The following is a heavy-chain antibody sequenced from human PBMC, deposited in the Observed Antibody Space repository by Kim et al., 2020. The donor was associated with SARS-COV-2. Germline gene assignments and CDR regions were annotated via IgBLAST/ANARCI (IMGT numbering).Heavy chain of an antibody. V-gene: IGHV1-46*01. J-gene: IGHJ4*02. Sequence: YAQKFQGRVTMTRDTSTSTVYMELSSLRSEDTAVYYCARDLVAGKGIDYWGQGTLVTVSS. D-gene: IGHD6-19*01. CDR3: ARDLVAGKGIDY.